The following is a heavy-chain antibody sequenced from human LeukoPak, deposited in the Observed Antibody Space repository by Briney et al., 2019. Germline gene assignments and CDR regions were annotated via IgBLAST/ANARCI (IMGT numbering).Heavy chain of an antibody. V-gene: IGHV4-39*07. CDR1: GGSIRSSYYY. CDR2: IYYSGST. Sequence: SETLSLTCTVSGGSIRSSYYYWGWIRQPPGKGLEWIGSIYYSGSTYYNPSLKSRVTISVDTSKNQFSLKLSSVTAADTAVYYCARDRRYCSGGSCSVQNPFDYWGQGTLVTVSS. D-gene: IGHD2-15*01. J-gene: IGHJ4*02. CDR3: ARDRRYCSGGSCSVQNPFDY.